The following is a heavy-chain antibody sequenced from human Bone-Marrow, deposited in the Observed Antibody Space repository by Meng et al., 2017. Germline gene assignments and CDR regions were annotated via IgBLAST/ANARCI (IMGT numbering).Heavy chain of an antibody. CDR2: IYYSGST. D-gene: IGHD5-24*01. J-gene: IGHJ4*02. Sequence: QLQLQESGPGLVKPSETLSLPCTVSGGSISSSSYYWGWIRQPPGKGLEWIGSIYYSGSTYYNPSLKSRVTISVDTSKNQFSLILTSVTAADTAVYFCARVETATTNPYFDYWGQGTLVTVSS. CDR3: ARVETATTNPYFDY. V-gene: IGHV4-39*07. CDR1: GGSISSSSYY.